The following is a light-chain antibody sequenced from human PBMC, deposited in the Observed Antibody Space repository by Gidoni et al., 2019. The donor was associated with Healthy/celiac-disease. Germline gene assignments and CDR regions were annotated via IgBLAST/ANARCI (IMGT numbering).Light chain of an antibody. Sequence: IVMTQSPVSLPVTPGEPASISCRSSQSLLHRNGHNYLDWYLQKPGQSPHLLIYLGSNRASGVPDRFSGIGSGTDFTLKISRVEAEDIGVYYCMQALQTPRTFGQGTKVEIK. V-gene: IGKV2-28*01. CDR3: MQALQTPRT. J-gene: IGKJ1*01. CDR1: QSLLHRNGHNY. CDR2: LGS.